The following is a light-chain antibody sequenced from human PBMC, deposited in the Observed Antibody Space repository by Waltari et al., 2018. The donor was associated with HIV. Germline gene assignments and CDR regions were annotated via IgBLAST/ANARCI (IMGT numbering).Light chain of an antibody. J-gene: IGLJ2*01. Sequence: QSALTQPPSASGSPGQSVTISCAGTSSDIGLYNFVSWYQHHPGKAPKLRISEVSRRPSGVPDRFSGSKSGNTASLTVSGLQAEDEAAYDCCSYAGNNYVLFGGGTKLTGL. CDR2: EVS. V-gene: IGLV2-8*01. CDR3: CSYAGNNYVL. CDR1: SSDIGLYNF.